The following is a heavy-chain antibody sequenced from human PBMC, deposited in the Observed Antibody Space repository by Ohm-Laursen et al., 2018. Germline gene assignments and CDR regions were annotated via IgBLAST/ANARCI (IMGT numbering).Heavy chain of an antibody. CDR1: GGAISNYY. CDR3: ARHSAYYDYVWGSYRPREFFNY. CDR2: INYSGNT. D-gene: IGHD3-16*02. V-gene: IGHV4-59*08. J-gene: IGHJ4*02. Sequence: SETLSLTCTVSGGAISNYYWSWIRQPPGKGLEWIGHINYSGNTNYNPSLKGRVTISVDTSKNQFSLKLTSVTAADTAVYYCARHSAYYDYVWGSYRPREFFNYWGQGTLVTVSS.